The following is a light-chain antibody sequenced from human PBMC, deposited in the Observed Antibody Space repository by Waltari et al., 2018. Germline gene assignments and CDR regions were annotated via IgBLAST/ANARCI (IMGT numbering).Light chain of an antibody. V-gene: IGLV2-23*02. CDR3: CSFAGNSYV. Sequence: QSALTQPASMSGSHGQSITISCTGTSTDLGTYNVVSWYQHHPGKAPKLIIYEVRKRPSGISDRFSRLQAEDEAEYYCCSFAGNSYVFGTGTKVTVL. CDR2: EVR. J-gene: IGLJ1*01. CDR1: STDLGTYNV.